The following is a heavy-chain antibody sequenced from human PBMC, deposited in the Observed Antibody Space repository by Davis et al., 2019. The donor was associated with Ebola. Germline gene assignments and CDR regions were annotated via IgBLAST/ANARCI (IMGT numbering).Heavy chain of an antibody. D-gene: IGHD3-3*01. CDR1: GFTFSSYG. Sequence: PGGSLRLSCAASGFTFSSYGMHWVRQAPGKGLEWVAVIWYDGSNKYYADSVKGRFTISRDNAKNSLYLQMNSLRAEDTAVYYCARGTYYDFWSGYPFDYWGQGTLVTVSS. V-gene: IGHV3-33*01. CDR2: IWYDGSNK. J-gene: IGHJ4*02. CDR3: ARGTYYDFWSGYPFDY.